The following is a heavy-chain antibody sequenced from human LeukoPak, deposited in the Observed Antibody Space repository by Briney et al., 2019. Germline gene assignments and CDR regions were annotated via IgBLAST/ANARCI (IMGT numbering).Heavy chain of an antibody. Sequence: GGSLRLSCAPSGFTFGDYAMTWVRQAPGKGLEWVGFIRKKAYGGTREYAASVVGRFSISRDDSKSIAYLQMNSLKTEDTAIYYCARMPDPWMGFDYWGQGTLVTVSS. J-gene: IGHJ4*02. V-gene: IGHV3-49*04. CDR2: IRKKAYGGTR. CDR3: ARMPDPWMGFDY. CDR1: GFTFGDYA. D-gene: IGHD2-2*01.